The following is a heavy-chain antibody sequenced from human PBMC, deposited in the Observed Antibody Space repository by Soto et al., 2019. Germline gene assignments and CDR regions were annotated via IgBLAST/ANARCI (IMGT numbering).Heavy chain of an antibody. D-gene: IGHD3-9*01. V-gene: IGHV4-39*01. CDR3: ASRSPGYYDILTGYYGNWFDP. J-gene: IGHJ5*02. CDR1: GGSSSSSSYY. Sequence: SETLSLTCTVSGGSSSSSSYYRGWIRQPPGKGLEWIGSIYYSGSTYYNPSLKSRVTISVDTSKNQFSLKLSSVTAADTAVYYCASRSPGYYDILTGYYGNWFDPWGQGTLVTVSS. CDR2: IYYSGST.